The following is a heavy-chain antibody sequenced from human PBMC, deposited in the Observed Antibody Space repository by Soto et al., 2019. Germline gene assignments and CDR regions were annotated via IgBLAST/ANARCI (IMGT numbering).Heavy chain of an antibody. V-gene: IGHV1-69*12. CDR2: MIPIVGTA. J-gene: IGHJ2*01. Sequence: QVQLVQSGAEVKKPGSSVKVSCKASGGTFSSYAISWVRQAPGQGLEWMGGMIPIVGTANYAQKVQGRVTITADESPSTAYMELSSLRSEDTAVYYCAILEMATTEYWYFDLWGRGTLVTVSS. D-gene: IGHD1-1*01. CDR3: AILEMATTEYWYFDL. CDR1: GGTFSSYA.